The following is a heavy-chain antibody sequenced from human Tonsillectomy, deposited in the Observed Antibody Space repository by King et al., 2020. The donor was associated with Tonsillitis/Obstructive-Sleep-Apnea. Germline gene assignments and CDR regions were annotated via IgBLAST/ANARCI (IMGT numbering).Heavy chain of an antibody. CDR1: GYSFTTYW. V-gene: IGHV5-10-1*03. CDR2: IDPSDSYT. CDR3: ARLVRDDGDCVDD. Sequence: VQLVESGAEVKKPGESLRISCKGSGYSFTTYWISWVRQMPGKGLEWMGRIDPSDSYTNYSPSFQGHVTISADKSISTAYLQWSSLKAADTAMYDCARLVRDDGDCVDDWGQGTLVTVSS. D-gene: IGHD4-17*01. J-gene: IGHJ4*02.